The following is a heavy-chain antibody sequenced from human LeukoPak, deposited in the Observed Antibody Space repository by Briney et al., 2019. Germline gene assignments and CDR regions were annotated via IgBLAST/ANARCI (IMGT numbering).Heavy chain of an antibody. CDR1: GFTFSSYG. D-gene: IGHD3-22*01. Sequence: GGSLRLAWAASGFTFSSYGMHWVRQAPGKGLGWVAFIRYDGSNKYYADSVKGRFTISRDNSKNTLYMQLNSLKAEDTAVYYCAKSRSGYYQLAFDIWGQGTMVTVSS. CDR2: IRYDGSNK. V-gene: IGHV3-30*02. J-gene: IGHJ3*02. CDR3: AKSRSGYYQLAFDI.